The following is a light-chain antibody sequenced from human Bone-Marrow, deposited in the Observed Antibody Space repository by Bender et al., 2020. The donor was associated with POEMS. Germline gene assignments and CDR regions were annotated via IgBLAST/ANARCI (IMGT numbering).Light chain of an antibody. CDR3: CSYAGTFTYV. J-gene: IGLJ1*01. CDR2: DDN. Sequence: QSALTQPRSVSGSPGQSVTISCTGTSNDVGGYNYVSWYQQHPGKAPQLMIYDDNRPPAVAHCRFSASESDNAASMTISGLPAEEDGDYCCCSYAGTFTYVFGAGTTVTVL. V-gene: IGLV2-11*01. CDR1: SNDVGGYNY.